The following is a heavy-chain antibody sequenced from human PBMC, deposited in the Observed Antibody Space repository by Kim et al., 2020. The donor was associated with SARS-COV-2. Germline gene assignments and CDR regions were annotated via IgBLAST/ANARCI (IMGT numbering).Heavy chain of an antibody. J-gene: IGHJ6*02. CDR1: GFTFSSYG. CDR3: AKDSGSGWSFYYYYGMDV. CDR2: ISYDGSNK. V-gene: IGHV3-30*18. D-gene: IGHD6-19*01. Sequence: GGSLRLSCAASGFTFSSYGMHWVRQAPGKGLEWVAVISYDGSNKYYADSVKGRFTISRDNSKNTLYLQMNSLRAEDTAVYYCAKDSGSGWSFYYYYGMDVWGQGTTVTVSS.